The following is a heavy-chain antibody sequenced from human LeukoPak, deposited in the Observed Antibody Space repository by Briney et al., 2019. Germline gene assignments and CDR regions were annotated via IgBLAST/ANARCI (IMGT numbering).Heavy chain of an antibody. Sequence: RASVKVSCKASGYTFTSYAMNWVRQAPGQGLEWMGWININTGNPTYAQGFTGRFVFSLDTSVSTAYLQISSLKAEDTAMYYCARVGFPTYYYYMDVWGKGTTVTVSS. CDR3: ARVGFPTYYYYMDV. CDR1: GYTFTSYA. CDR2: ININTGNP. V-gene: IGHV7-4-1*02. J-gene: IGHJ6*03. D-gene: IGHD3-10*01.